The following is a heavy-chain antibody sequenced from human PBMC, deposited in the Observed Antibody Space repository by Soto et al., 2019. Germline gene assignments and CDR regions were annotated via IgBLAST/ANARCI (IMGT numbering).Heavy chain of an antibody. Sequence: QLQLQESGPGLVKPSETLSLTCTVSGGSISSSSYYWGWIRQPPGKGLEWIGSIYYSGSTYYNPSLKSRVTISVDTSKNQFSLKLSSVTAADMAVYYCATHRWTDAFDIWGQGTMVTVSS. V-gene: IGHV4-39*01. CDR3: ATHRWTDAFDI. CDR2: IYYSGST. J-gene: IGHJ3*02. CDR1: GGSISSSSYY. D-gene: IGHD2-15*01.